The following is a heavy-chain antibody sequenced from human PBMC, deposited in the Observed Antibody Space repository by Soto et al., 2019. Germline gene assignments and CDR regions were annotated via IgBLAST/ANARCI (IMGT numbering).Heavy chain of an antibody. CDR3: ARAWAVPGSHWGD. V-gene: IGHV4-31*03. CDR2: IYHSGRT. J-gene: IGHJ4*02. Sequence: SETLSLTCTVSGVSISSGGYYWGWIRQHPGKGLEWIGNIYHSGRTYYNPSLKSRVIMSVDTPKNHFSLNLNSVTAADTAMYYCARAWAVPGSHWGDWGRGTLVTVS. D-gene: IGHD6-19*01. CDR1: GVSISSGGYY.